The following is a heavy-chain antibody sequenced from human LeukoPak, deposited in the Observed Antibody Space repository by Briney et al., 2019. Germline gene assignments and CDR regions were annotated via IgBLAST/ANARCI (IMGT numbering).Heavy chain of an antibody. CDR3: ARRRVGATTSAFDI. CDR2: IKQDGSEK. J-gene: IGHJ3*02. CDR1: GFTFSSYW. V-gene: IGHV3-7*01. Sequence: GGSLRLSCAASGFTFSSYWMSWVRQAPGKGLEWVANIKQDGSEKYYVDSVKGRFTISRDNAKNSLYLQMNSLRAEDTAVYYCARRRVGATTSAFDIWGQGTMVTVSS. D-gene: IGHD1-26*01.